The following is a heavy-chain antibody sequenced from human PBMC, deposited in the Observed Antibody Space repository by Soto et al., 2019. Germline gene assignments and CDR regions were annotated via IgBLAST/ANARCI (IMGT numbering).Heavy chain of an antibody. CDR3: ARAPSSGWPDYYFDY. CDR1: GFTFSSYG. Sequence: QVQLVESGGGVVQPGRSLRLSCAASGFTFSSYGMHWVRQAPGKGLEWVAVIWYDGSNKYYADSVKGRFTISRDNSKNELYMPMTSLRAEDTAVYYCARAPSSGWPDYYFDYWGQGTLVTGSS. J-gene: IGHJ4*02. V-gene: IGHV3-33*01. CDR2: IWYDGSNK. D-gene: IGHD6-19*01.